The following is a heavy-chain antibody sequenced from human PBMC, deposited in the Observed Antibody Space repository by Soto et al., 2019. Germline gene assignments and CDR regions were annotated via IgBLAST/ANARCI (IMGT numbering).Heavy chain of an antibody. Sequence: GGSLRLSCAASGFTFRSFTMNWVRQAPGKGLEWVSTISNNSAYIYYTDAPRGRFTISRDNAKNSLHLQMNSLRAEDTAVYYCTRDASRDSSARGWFDPWGPGTLVTVSS. V-gene: IGHV3-21*01. CDR2: ISNNSAYI. CDR1: GFTFRSFT. J-gene: IGHJ5*02. CDR3: TRDASRDSSARGWFDP. D-gene: IGHD6-13*01.